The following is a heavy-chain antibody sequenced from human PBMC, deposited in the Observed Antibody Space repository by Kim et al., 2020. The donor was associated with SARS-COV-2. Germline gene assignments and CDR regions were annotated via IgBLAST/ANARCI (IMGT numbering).Heavy chain of an antibody. CDR2: IKSKTDGGTT. Sequence: GGSLRLSCAASGFTFSNAWMSWVRQAPGKGLEWVCRIKSKTDGGTTDYAAPVKGRFTIARDDSKNTLYLQMNSRKTEDTAVYYCTTDGPYYDILTGFNYYYGMDVWGQGTTVTAS. V-gene: IGHV3-15*01. CDR3: TTDGPYYDILTGFNYYYGMDV. D-gene: IGHD3-9*01. CDR1: GFTFSNAW. J-gene: IGHJ6*02.